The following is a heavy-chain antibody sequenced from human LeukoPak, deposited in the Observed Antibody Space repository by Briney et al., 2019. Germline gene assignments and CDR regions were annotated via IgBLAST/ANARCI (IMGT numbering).Heavy chain of an antibody. J-gene: IGHJ4*02. CDR2: ISFDGSNK. D-gene: IGHD3-3*01. CDR3: ARGLRITVFGVVTNLDS. CDR1: GFTFSSYA. V-gene: IGHV3-30-3*01. Sequence: GGSLRLSCAASGFTFSSYAMHWVRQAPGKGLEWVAVISFDGSNKYYADSVKGRFTISRDNSKNTLYLQMNSLRPEDTAIYYCARGLRITVFGVVTNLDSWGQGTLVTVSS.